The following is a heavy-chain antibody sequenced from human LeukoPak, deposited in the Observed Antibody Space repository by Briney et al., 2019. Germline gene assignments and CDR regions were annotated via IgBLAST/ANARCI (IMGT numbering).Heavy chain of an antibody. J-gene: IGHJ5*02. V-gene: IGHV3-7*01. CDR2: IKQDGSEK. CDR1: GFTFSSYW. D-gene: IGHD3-3*01. Sequence: GGSLRLSCAASGFTFSSYWMSWVRQAPGEGLEWVANIKQDGSEKYYVDSVKGRFTISRDNAKNSLYLQMNSLRAEDTAVYYCARARWSITIFGVVKGANWFDPWGQGTLVTVSS. CDR3: ARARWSITIFGVVKGANWFDP.